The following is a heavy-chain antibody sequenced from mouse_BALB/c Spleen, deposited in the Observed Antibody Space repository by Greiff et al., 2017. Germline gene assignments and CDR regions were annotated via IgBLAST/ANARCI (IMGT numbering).Heavy chain of an antibody. CDR2: INPDSSTI. CDR1: GFDFSRYW. J-gene: IGHJ4*01. Sequence: EVKLMESGGGLVQPGGSLKLSCAASGFDFSRYWMSWVRQAPGKGLEWIGEINPDSSTINYTPSLKDKFIISRDNAKNTLYLQMSKVRSEDTALYYCARPYYGFPYAMDYWGQGTSVTVSA. CDR3: ARPYYGFPYAMDY. V-gene: IGHV4-1*02. D-gene: IGHD2-2*01.